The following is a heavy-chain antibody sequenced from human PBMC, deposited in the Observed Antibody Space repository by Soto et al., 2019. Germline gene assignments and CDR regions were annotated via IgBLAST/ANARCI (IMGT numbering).Heavy chain of an antibody. V-gene: IGHV1-8*01. Sequence: ASVKVSCKASGYTFTSYDINWVRQATGQGLEWMGWMNPNSGNTGYAQKFQGRVTMTRNTSISTAYMELSSLRSEDTAVYYCARGSYVFRAACYTFYSYYGMDGWEQANTGTVAS. J-gene: IGHJ6*01. CDR1: GYTFTSYD. D-gene: IGHD3-3*01. CDR2: MNPNSGNT. CDR3: ARGSYVFRAACYTFYSYYGMDG.